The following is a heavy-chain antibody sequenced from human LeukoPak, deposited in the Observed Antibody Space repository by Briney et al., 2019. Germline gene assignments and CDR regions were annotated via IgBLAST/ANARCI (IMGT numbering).Heavy chain of an antibody. V-gene: IGHV3-23*01. Sequence: GGSLRLSCAASGFTFSSYGMHWVRQAPGRGLEWVSSISGSGGTTYYADSVKGRFTTSRDNPNNTLDLQMNSLTAEDTAVYYCAKGPVAVAGYYFDHWGQGTLVTVSS. D-gene: IGHD6-19*01. CDR3: AKGPVAVAGYYFDH. CDR2: ISGSGGTT. CDR1: GFTFSSYG. J-gene: IGHJ4*02.